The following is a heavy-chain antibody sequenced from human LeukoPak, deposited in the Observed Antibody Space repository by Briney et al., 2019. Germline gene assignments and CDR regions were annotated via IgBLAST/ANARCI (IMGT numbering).Heavy chain of an antibody. D-gene: IGHD3-10*01. CDR1: GFTFSNAW. Sequence: GGSLRLSCAASGFTFSNAWMSWVRQAPGKGLEWVGRIKSKTDGGTTDYAAPVKGRFTISRDDSKSTLYLQMNSLKTEDTAVYYCTTAGSSVVRGYYYYGMDVWGQGTTVTVSS. CDR2: IKSKTDGGTT. V-gene: IGHV3-15*01. J-gene: IGHJ6*02. CDR3: TTAGSSVVRGYYYYGMDV.